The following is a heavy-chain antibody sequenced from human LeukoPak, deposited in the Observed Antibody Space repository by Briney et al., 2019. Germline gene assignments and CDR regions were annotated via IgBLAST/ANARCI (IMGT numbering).Heavy chain of an antibody. V-gene: IGHV4-59*01. J-gene: IGHJ4*02. CDR3: ARGMFGELSG. CDR2: IYYSGST. Sequence: PSETLSLTCTVSGGSISSYYWSWIRQPPGEGLEWIGYIYYSGSTNYNPSLKSRVTISVDTSKNQFSLKLSSVTAADTAVYYCARGMFGELSGWGQGTLVTVSS. D-gene: IGHD3-10*02. CDR1: GGSISSYY.